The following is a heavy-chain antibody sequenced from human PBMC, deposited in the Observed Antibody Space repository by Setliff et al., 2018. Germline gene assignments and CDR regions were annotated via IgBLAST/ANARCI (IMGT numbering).Heavy chain of an antibody. D-gene: IGHD3-3*01. CDR2: IYPGDSDT. CDR3: ARSRSNFWSGYFNWFDP. J-gene: IGHJ5*02. Sequence: PGESLKISCKGSGYSFTSYWIGWVRQMPGKGLEWMGIIYPGDSDTRYSPSFQGQVTISADKSISTAYLQWSSLKASDTAMHYCARSRSNFWSGYFNWFDPWGQGTLVTVSS. CDR1: GYSFTSYW. V-gene: IGHV5-51*01.